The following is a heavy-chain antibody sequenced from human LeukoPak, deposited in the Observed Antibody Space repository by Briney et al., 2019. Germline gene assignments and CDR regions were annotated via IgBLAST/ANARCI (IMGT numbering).Heavy chain of an antibody. V-gene: IGHV3-21*01. J-gene: IGHJ4*02. CDR2: ISGSSSYI. Sequence: GGSLRLFCAASGFTFSSYGMNWVRQAPGKGLEWVSSISGSSSYIDYADSVKGRFTISRDNARKSLYLQMNSLRVEDTAVYYCARVEGSSGPKDYWGQGTLVTVSS. D-gene: IGHD6-19*01. CDR1: GFTFSSYG. CDR3: ARVEGSSGPKDY.